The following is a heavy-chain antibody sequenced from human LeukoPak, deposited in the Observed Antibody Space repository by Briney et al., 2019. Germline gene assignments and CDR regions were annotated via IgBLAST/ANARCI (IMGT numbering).Heavy chain of an antibody. D-gene: IGHD3-22*01. CDR2: IYYSGST. J-gene: IGHJ4*02. CDR1: GDSISTSSYY. CDR3: ARSYYYDYRQIDY. V-gene: IGHV4-39*01. Sequence: TSSETLSLTCTVSGDSISTSSYYWGWIRQPPGKGLEWLGSIYYSGSTYYNPSLKSRVTISVDTSKNQFSLNLYSVTAADTAVFYCARSYYYDYRQIDYWGKGTLVTVSS.